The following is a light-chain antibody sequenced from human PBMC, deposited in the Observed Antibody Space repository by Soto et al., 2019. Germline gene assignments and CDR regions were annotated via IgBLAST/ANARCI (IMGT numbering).Light chain of an antibody. CDR3: QHYDTNSWT. J-gene: IGKJ1*01. CDR1: QNIDGW. V-gene: IGKV1-5*01. CDR2: DAS. Sequence: DIQLTQSPSTLYASVRDRVTVTCRASQNIDGWLAWYQHKPGKAPSLLIRDASNLESGVPSRFSGSGSGTEFTLTISSLQPDDFATYYCQHYDTNSWTFGQGTKVES.